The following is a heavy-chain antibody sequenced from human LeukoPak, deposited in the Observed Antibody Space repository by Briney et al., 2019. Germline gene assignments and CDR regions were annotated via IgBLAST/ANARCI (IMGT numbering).Heavy chain of an antibody. CDR2: ISGSGGIT. CDR3: AKSSSSTRCYYPHY. D-gene: IGHD2-2*01. V-gene: IGHV3-23*01. CDR1: GFTFSNYA. Sequence: QSGGSLRLSCAASGFTFSNYAMNWGRQAPGKGLEWGSVISGSGGITYYADSVKGRFTISRDNSKNTLYLQMDSLRAGDTAVYYCAKSSSSTRCYYPHYWGPGTLVTVSS. J-gene: IGHJ4*02.